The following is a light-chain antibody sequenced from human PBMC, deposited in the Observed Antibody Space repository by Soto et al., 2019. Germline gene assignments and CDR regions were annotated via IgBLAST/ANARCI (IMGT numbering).Light chain of an antibody. CDR1: QSMSSSY. J-gene: IGKJ5*01. CDR2: GAS. CDR3: QQYKDYPIT. Sequence: EVGLTQSPGTLSLSPGERATLSGRASQSMSSSYLAWYQQKPGQAPRLLIFGASSRATGIPARFSGSGSGTEFTLTISSLQPDEFASYYCQQYKDYPITVGQGTRLEIK. V-gene: IGKV3-20*01.